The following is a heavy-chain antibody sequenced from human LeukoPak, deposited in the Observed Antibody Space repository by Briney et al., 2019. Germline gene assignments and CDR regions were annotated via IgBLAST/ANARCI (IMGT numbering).Heavy chain of an antibody. CDR3: ARDEVWEARYCSGGSCYYSI. J-gene: IGHJ3*02. V-gene: IGHV4-59*12. CDR2: IYYSGST. D-gene: IGHD2-15*01. Sequence: PSETLSLTCAVYGGSFSGYYWSWIRQPPGKGLEWIGYIYYSGSTNYNPSLKSRVTISVDTSKNQFSLKLSSVTAADTAVYYCARDEVWEARYCSGGSCYYSIWGQGTMVTVSS. CDR1: GGSFSGYY.